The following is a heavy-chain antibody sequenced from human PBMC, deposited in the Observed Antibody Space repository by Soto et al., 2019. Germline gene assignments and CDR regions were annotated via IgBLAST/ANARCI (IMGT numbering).Heavy chain of an antibody. D-gene: IGHD2-2*01. J-gene: IGHJ6*02. CDR3: ARDIVVVPAAIRLGMDV. CDR1: GGSISSSNW. V-gene: IGHV4-4*02. CDR2: TYHSGST. Sequence: ETLSLTCAVSGGSISSSNWWSWVRQPPGKGLEWIGETYHSGSTNYNPSLKSRVTISVDKSKNQFSLKLSSVTAADTAVYYCARDIVVVPAAIRLGMDVWGQGTTVTVSS.